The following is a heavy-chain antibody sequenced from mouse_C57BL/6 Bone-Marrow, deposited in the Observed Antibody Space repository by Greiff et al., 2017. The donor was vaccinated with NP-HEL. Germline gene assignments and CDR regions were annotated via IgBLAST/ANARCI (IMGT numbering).Heavy chain of an antibody. D-gene: IGHD1-1*01. CDR1: GFTFSSYA. CDR2: ISDGGSYT. J-gene: IGHJ2*01. V-gene: IGHV5-4*01. Sequence: EVQLVESGGGLVKPGGSLKLSCAASGFTFSSYAMSWVRQTPEKRLEWVATISDGGSYTYYPDNVKGRFTISRDNAKNNLYLQMSHLKSEDTAMYYCARGGIYYYGSSYFDYWGQGTTLTVSS. CDR3: ARGGIYYYGSSYFDY.